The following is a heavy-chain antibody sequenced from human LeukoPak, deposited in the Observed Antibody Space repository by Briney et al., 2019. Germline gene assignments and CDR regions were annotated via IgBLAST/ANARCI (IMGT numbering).Heavy chain of an antibody. J-gene: IGHJ6*03. CDR3: AKLVVPAATASYYYYYMDV. Sequence: PSETLSLTCTVSGGSISSYYWSWIRQPPGKGLEWIGDIYYSGSTNYNPSLKSRVTISVDTSKNQFSLKLSSVTAADTAVYYCAKLVVPAATASYYYYYMDVWGKGTTVTVSS. V-gene: IGHV4-59*08. D-gene: IGHD2-2*01. CDR1: GGSISSYY. CDR2: IYYSGST.